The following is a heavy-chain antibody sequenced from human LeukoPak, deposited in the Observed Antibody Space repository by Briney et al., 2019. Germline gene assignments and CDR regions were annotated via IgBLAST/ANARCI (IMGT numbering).Heavy chain of an antibody. V-gene: IGHV3-48*03. CDR3: ARDAKCRY. J-gene: IGHJ4*02. D-gene: IGHD2-15*01. CDR1: GFTFNSYE. Sequence: PGGSLRLSCAASGFTFNSYEMNWVRQTPGKGLEWVSYITSSGSSIYYADSVKGRFTISRDNAKNSLYLQMNSLRAEDTAVYYCARDAKCRYWGQGTLVTVSS. CDR2: ITSSGSSI.